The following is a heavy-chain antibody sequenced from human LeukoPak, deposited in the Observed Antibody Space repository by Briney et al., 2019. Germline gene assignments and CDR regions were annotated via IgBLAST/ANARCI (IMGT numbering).Heavy chain of an antibody. CDR1: GYAFTGYY. D-gene: IGHD5-24*01. Sequence: ASVRVSSRASGYAFTGYYMNWGRPAPGQGVECMGWIDPNRGGTHYAQKFQGRVTMTRDTSISTAYMELSRLKSDDTAVYYCARTINRDGYNALNYWGQGTLVTVSS. CDR3: ARTINRDGYNALNY. J-gene: IGHJ4*02. CDR2: IDPNRGGT. V-gene: IGHV1-2*02.